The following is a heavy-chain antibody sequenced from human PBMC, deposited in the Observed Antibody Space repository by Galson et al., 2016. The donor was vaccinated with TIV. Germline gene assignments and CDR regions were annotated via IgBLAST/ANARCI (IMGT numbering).Heavy chain of an antibody. CDR3: ARVNWARAFDY. D-gene: IGHD7-27*01. J-gene: IGHJ4*02. CDR1: GYIFINYY. V-gene: IGHV1-2*02. CDR2: FNPDSGAT. Sequence: SVKVSCKASGYIFINYYIHWVRQAPGQGLEWLGWFNPDSGATQYAQKFQGRATMTRDTSISTAYMELRRLISDDPAVYYCARVNWARAFDYWGQGTQVTVSS.